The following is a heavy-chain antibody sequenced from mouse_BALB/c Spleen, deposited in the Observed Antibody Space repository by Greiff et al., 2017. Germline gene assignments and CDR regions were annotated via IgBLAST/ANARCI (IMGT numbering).Heavy chain of an antibody. V-gene: IGHV1-54*01. J-gene: IGHJ3*01. CDR3: ARRYRYDGAWFAY. CDR1: GYSFTNYL. Sequence: QVQLQQSGAELVRPGTSVKVSCKASGYSFTNYLIEWVKQRPGQGLEWIGVINPGSGGTNYNEKFKGKATLTADKSSSTAYMQLSSLTSDDSAVYFCARRYRYDGAWFAYWGQGTLVTVSA. D-gene: IGHD2-14*01. CDR2: INPGSGGT.